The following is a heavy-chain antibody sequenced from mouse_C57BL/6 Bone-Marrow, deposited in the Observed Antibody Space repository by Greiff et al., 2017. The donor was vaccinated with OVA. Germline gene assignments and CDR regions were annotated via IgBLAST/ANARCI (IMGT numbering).Heavy chain of an antibody. Sequence: QVQLQQPGAELVKPGASVKLSCKASGYTFTSYWMQWVKQRPGQGLEWIGEIDPSDSYTNYNQKFKGKATLTVDTSSSTAYMQLSSLTSEDSAVYYCAREERATFDYWGQGTTLTVSS. V-gene: IGHV1-50*01. CDR1: GYTFTSYW. CDR2: IDPSDSYT. J-gene: IGHJ2*01. CDR3: AREERATFDY. D-gene: IGHD3-1*01.